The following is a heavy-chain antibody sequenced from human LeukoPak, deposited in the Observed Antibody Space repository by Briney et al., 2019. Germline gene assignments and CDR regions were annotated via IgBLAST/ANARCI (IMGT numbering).Heavy chain of an antibody. CDR1: GDSVSSSSAT. V-gene: IGHV6-1*01. CDR3: ARTYSGVSLDL. Sequence: SQTLSLTSDISGDSVSSSSATWNWIRQSPSRGLEGLGRTYYKSKWYNDYAVSVRSRITIHRDTSKNRCSLRLHSVTPENTAVYYCARTYSGVSLDLCGQGTLVTVSS. D-gene: IGHD2-21*01. J-gene: IGHJ5*02. CDR2: TYYKSKWYN.